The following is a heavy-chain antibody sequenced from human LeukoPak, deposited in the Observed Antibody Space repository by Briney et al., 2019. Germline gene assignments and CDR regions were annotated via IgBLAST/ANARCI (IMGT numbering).Heavy chain of an antibody. CDR2: IYYSRST. Sequence: SETLSLTCTVSGGSISSYYWSWIRQPPGKGLEWIGYIYYSRSTNYNPSLKSRVTISVDTSKNQFSLKLSSVTAADTAVYYCARDALRKSGIAAAGTNWLDPWGQGTLATVSS. D-gene: IGHD6-13*01. V-gene: IGHV4-59*01. CDR3: ARDALRKSGIAAAGTNWLDP. J-gene: IGHJ5*02. CDR1: GGSISSYY.